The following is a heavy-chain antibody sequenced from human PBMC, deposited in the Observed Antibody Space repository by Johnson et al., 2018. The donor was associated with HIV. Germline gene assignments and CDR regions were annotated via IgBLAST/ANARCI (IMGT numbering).Heavy chain of an antibody. D-gene: IGHD6-19*01. CDR3: ARAPGGWVGAFDI. Sequence: VLLLESGGGLVQPGGSLRLSCAASGFTFSSYWMHWVRQAPGKGLVWVSRINSDGSSTSYADSVKGRFTISRDNAKNTLYLQMNSLRAEDTAVYYCARAPGGWVGAFDIWGQGTMVTVSS. V-gene: IGHV3-74*02. CDR1: GFTFSSYW. CDR2: INSDGSST. J-gene: IGHJ3*02.